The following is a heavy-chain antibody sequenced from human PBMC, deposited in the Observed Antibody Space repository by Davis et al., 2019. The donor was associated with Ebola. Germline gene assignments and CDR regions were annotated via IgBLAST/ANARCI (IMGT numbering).Heavy chain of an antibody. CDR3: ARATIFGVVTDYGMDV. CDR1: GGSLSRYY. V-gene: IGHV4-59*01. CDR2: IYYSGST. Sequence: GSLRLSCPVSGGSLSRYYWSWIRQPPGKGLEWIWYIYYSGSTNYNPSLKSRVTISVDTSKNQFSLKLSSVTAADTAVYYCARATIFGVVTDYGMDVWGQGTTVTVSS. D-gene: IGHD3-3*01. J-gene: IGHJ6*02.